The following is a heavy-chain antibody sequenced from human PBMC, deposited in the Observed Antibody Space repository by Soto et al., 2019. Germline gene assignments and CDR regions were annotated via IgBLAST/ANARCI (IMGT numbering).Heavy chain of an antibody. V-gene: IGHV1-69*04. CDR3: ATSYGSGYRAFDF. CDR1: GDTFNFYS. Sequence: QVQLVQSGAEVKRPGSSVKVSCKASGDTFNFYSINWVRQAPGLGLEWMGRVNPILSMSNYAQRFQGRVTMTADKSTSTAYSELVGLRSEATAIYYCATSYGSGYRAFDFWGQGALVTVSS. CDR2: VNPILSMS. D-gene: IGHD3-10*01. J-gene: IGHJ4*02.